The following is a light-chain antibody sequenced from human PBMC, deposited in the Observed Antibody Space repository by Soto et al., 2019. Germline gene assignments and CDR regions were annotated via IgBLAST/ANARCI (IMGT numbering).Light chain of an antibody. J-gene: IGLJ1*01. Sequence: QSVLTQPPSASGSLGQSVTISCTGTSSDVGAYNYVSWYQQHPGKAPKLMIYEVSNRPSGVSNRFSGSKSGNTASLTISGLQAEDEADYYCSSYTSSSTLNYVFGTGTKGTVL. V-gene: IGLV2-14*01. CDR3: SSYTSSSTLNYV. CDR2: EVS. CDR1: SSDVGAYNY.